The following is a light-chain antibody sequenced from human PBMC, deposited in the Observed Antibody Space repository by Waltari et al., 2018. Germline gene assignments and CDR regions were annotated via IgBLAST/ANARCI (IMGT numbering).Light chain of an antibody. CDR3: QQYGTLPPT. CDR1: LSVSSGY. CDR2: LTP. J-gene: IGKJ1*01. Sequence: ELVLTHSPRSLSLSPGERATLSCRASLSVSSGYLAWYQQKPDQSPRRLLYLTPSRATGVPDRFSGSGSGTDFTLTISRLEPEDFAVYYCQQYGTLPPTFGQGTKVEIK. V-gene: IGKV3-20*01.